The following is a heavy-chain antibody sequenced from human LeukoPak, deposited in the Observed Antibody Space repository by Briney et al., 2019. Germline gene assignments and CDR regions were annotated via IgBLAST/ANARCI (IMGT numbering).Heavy chain of an antibody. CDR1: GGSISSYY. V-gene: IGHV4-59*01. J-gene: IGHJ6*03. CDR2: IYYSGRT. Sequence: SETLSLTCTVAGGSISSYYWSWIRQTPGKGLEWIWYIYYSGRTNFNPSIKSRVTISVDTSKNQFSLKMSSVTAEDTAVYFCARGGPPGYYYDYYMDVWGKGTTVTISS. CDR3: ARGGPPGYYYDYYMDV.